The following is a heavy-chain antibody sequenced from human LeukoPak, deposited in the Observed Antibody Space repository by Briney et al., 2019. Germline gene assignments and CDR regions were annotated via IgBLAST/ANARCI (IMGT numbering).Heavy chain of an antibody. CDR2: IYPGDSDT. CDR1: GYSFTSYW. V-gene: IGHV5-51*01. D-gene: IGHD3-22*01. J-gene: IGHJ3*02. Sequence: GESLKISCKGSGYSFTSYWIGWVRQLPGKGLEWMVIIYPGDSDTRYSPSFQGQVTISADKSFSTAYLQWSSLKASDTAMYYCARQLRPTVSPGIVTMISDAFDIWGQGTMVTVSS. CDR3: ARQLRPTVSPGIVTMISDAFDI.